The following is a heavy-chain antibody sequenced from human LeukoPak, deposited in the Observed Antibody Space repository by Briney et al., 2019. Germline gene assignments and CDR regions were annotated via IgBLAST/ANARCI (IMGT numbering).Heavy chain of an antibody. D-gene: IGHD4-17*01. J-gene: IGHJ4*02. V-gene: IGHV3-30*18. CDR2: ISYDGSNK. Sequence: PGRSLRLSCAASGFTFSSYGMHWVRQAPGKGLEWVAVISYDGSNKYYADSVKGRFTISRDISNNTLYLQMNSLRAEDTAVYYCAKDTAGTYGDLLDYWGQGTLVTVSS. CDR3: AKDTAGTYGDLLDY. CDR1: GFTFSSYG.